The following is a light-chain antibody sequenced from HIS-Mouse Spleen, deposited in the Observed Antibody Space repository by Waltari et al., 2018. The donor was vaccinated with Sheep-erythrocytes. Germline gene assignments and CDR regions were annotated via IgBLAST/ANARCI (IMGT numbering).Light chain of an antibody. CDR2: DVS. V-gene: IGLV2-11*01. J-gene: IGLJ1*01. CDR1: SSDVGGYNY. Sequence: QSALTQPRSESGSPGQSVTISCTGTSSDVGGYNYVSWYQPPQGNAPKRMIYDVSKPPSGVPDLFSGSKSGNTAYLTISGLQTEDEADYYGCSYAGSYNHVFATGTKVTV. CDR3: CSYAGSYNHV.